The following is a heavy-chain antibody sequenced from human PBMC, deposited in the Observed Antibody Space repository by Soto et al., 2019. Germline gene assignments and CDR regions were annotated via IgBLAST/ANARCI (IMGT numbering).Heavy chain of an antibody. V-gene: IGHV1-69*02. CDR2: IIPILGIA. J-gene: IGHJ4*02. D-gene: IGHD1-1*01. Sequence: SVKVSCKASGGTFSSYTISWVRQAPGQGLEWMGRIIPILGIANYAQKFQGGVTITADKSTSTAYMELSSLRSEDTAVYYCASLEEREGTTIDYWGQGTLVTVSS. CDR1: GGTFSSYT. CDR3: ASLEEREGTTIDY.